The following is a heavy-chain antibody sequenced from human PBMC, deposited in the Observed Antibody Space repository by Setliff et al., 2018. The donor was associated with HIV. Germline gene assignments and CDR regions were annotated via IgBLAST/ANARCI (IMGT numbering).Heavy chain of an antibody. CDR1: GYTFSSYD. D-gene: IGHD3-22*01. J-gene: IGHJ5*02. Sequence: ASVKVSCKASGYTFSSYDINWVRQATGQGLEWMGWMNPNSGNTGYAQKFQGRVTMTTDTSTSTAYMDLRSLRSDDTAVYYCAKCSEMLGTPATSSGYYCGWFDPWGQGTQVTVSS. CDR2: MNPNSGNT. CDR3: AKCSEMLGTPATSSGYYCGWFDP. V-gene: IGHV1-8*02.